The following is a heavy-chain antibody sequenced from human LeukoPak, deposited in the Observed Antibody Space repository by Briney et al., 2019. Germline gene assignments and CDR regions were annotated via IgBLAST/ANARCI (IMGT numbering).Heavy chain of an antibody. CDR3: ARGGITMVRGVLRLGTRHVNWFDP. J-gene: IGHJ5*02. D-gene: IGHD3-10*01. CDR1: GGSISSGDYY. CDR2: IYYSGST. V-gene: IGHV4-31*03. Sequence: PSQTLSLTCTVSGGSISSGDYYWSWIRQHPGKGLEWIGYIYYSGSTYYNPSLKSRVTISVDTSKNQFSLKLSSVTAADTAVYYCARGGITMVRGVLRLGTRHVNWFDPWGQGTLVTVSS.